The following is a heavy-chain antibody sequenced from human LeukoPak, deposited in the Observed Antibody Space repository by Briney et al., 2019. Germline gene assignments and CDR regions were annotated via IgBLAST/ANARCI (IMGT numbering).Heavy chain of an antibody. CDR2: IYYSGST. J-gene: IGHJ6*02. CDR1: GGSIGSGVYY. CDR3: ARDKEVRGVSYYYYGMDV. D-gene: IGHD3-10*01. V-gene: IGHV4-31*03. Sequence: PSQTLSLTCTVSGGSIGSGVYYWSWIRQHPGKGLEWIGYIYYSGSTYYNPSLKSRVTISVDTSKNQFSLKLSSVTAADTAVYYCARDKEVRGVSYYYYGMDVWGQGTTVTVSS.